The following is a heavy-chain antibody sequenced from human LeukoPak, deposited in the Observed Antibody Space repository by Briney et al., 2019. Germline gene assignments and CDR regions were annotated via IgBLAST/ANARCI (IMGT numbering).Heavy chain of an antibody. D-gene: IGHD2-8*01. Sequence: SETLSLTCTVSGGSISSHYWNWIRRPPGKGLEWIGYIYYSGSTNYNPSLKSRVTISVDTSKNQFSLKLSSVTAADTAVYYCARVLSDAFDIWGQGTMVTVSS. CDR3: ARVLSDAFDI. CDR2: IYYSGST. J-gene: IGHJ3*02. CDR1: GGSISSHY. V-gene: IGHV4-59*08.